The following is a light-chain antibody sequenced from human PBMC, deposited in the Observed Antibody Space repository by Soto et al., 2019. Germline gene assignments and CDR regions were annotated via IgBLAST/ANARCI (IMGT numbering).Light chain of an antibody. Sequence: QSFLTQPPSVSRAPGRRVTISCTGSSSNIGAHYDVHWYQQRPGTAPKLLIYGNSNRPSGVPDRFSGSKSGTSASLAITGLQAEDEADYYCQSYDNSLSVYVFGTGTKV. V-gene: IGLV1-40*01. CDR2: GNS. CDR3: QSYDNSLSVYV. CDR1: SSNIGAHYD. J-gene: IGLJ1*01.